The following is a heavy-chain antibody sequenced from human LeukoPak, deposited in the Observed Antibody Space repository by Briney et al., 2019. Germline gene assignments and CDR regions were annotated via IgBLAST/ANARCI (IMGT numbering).Heavy chain of an antibody. CDR2: ISAYNGNT. J-gene: IGHJ4*02. V-gene: IGHV1-18*01. CDR3: ASGTSGYYYDSSGYYRPGGLDY. Sequence: ASVKVSCKASGYTFTSYGISWVRQAPGQGLEWMGWISAYNGNTNYAQKLQGRVTMTTDTTTSTAYMELRSLRSDDTAVYYCASGTSGYYYDSSGYYRPGGLDYWGQGTLVTVSS. D-gene: IGHD3-22*01. CDR1: GYTFTSYG.